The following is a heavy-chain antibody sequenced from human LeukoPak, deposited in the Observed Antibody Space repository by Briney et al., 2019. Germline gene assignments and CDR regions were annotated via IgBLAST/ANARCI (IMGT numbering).Heavy chain of an antibody. CDR3: AKGRPGGDYVDY. CDR2: ISSSSGYI. D-gene: IGHD1-1*01. CDR1: GFTFSSYS. V-gene: IGHV3-21*04. Sequence: GGSLRLSCAASGFTFSSYSMNWVRQAPGKGLEWVSSISSSSGYIYYADSVKGRFTISRDNAKNSLYLQMNSLRAEDTAVYYCAKGRPGGDYVDYWGQGTLVTVSS. J-gene: IGHJ4*02.